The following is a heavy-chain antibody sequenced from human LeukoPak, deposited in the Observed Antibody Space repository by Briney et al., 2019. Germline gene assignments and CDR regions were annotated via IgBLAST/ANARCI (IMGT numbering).Heavy chain of an antibody. CDR3: ARCSYDILTGYLFDP. V-gene: IGHV4-30-2*01. D-gene: IGHD3-9*01. CDR2: IYDSGNT. J-gene: IGHJ5*02. Sequence: TLSLTCAVSGGSISSGDYSWSWIRQPPGKGLEWIGYIYDSGNTYYTPSLKSQVTISRDRSKSQFSLRLNSVTAADTAVYYCARCSYDILTGYLFDPWGQGTPVTVSS. CDR1: GGSISSGDYS.